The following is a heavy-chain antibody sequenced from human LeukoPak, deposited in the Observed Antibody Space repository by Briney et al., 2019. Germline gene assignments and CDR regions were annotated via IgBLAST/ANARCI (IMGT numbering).Heavy chain of an antibody. CDR1: GYTFTSYY. CDR3: ARSLIDYGGSYDAFDI. J-gene: IGHJ3*02. D-gene: IGHD4-23*01. Sequence: SVKVSCKASGYTFTSYYMHWVRQAPGQGLEWMGGITPILGTANYAQKFQGRVTINADQSTSTAYMELSSLRSEDTAVYYCARSLIDYGGSYDAFDIWGQGTMVTISS. CDR2: ITPILGTA. V-gene: IGHV1-69*10.